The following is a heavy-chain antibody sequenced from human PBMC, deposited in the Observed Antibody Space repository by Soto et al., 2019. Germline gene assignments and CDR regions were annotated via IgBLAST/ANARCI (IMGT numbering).Heavy chain of an antibody. CDR2: ISYDGSNK. CDR3: ARPQGPVVPASYYYYGMDV. Sequence: EGSLRLSCAASGFTFSSYAMHRVRQAPGKGLEWVAVISYDGSNKYYADSVKGRFTISRDNSKNTLYLQMNSLRAEDTAVYYCARPQGPVVPASYYYYGMDVWGQGTTVTVSS. V-gene: IGHV3-30-3*01. CDR1: GFTFSSYA. D-gene: IGHD2-2*01. J-gene: IGHJ6*02.